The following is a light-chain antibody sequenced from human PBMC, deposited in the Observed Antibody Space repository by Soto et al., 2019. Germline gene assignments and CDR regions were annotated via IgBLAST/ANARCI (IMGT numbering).Light chain of an antibody. J-gene: IGLJ3*02. CDR3: AAWDDSLNGVV. Sequence: QSVLTQPPSASGTPGQGVTISCSGSDSNIRSNTVNWYQQLPGTAPKLLIYTNNRRPSGVPDRFSGSKSGTSASLAISGLQSEDEADYYCAAWDDSLNGVVFGGGTKVTVL. CDR1: DSNIRSNT. CDR2: TNN. V-gene: IGLV1-44*01.